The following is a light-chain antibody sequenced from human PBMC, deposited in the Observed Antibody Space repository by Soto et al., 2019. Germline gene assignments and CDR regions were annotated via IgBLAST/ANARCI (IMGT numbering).Light chain of an antibody. V-gene: IGKV3-20*01. CDR1: QSVSSSY. CDR3: QQYGSSPPT. J-gene: IGKJ1*01. Sequence: IVFTHSPCTLSLYPGERATLSCRASQSVSSSYLAWYQQKPGQAPRLLIYGASSRATGIPDRFSGSGSGTDFTLTISRLETEDFAVYYCQQYGSSPPTFGQGTKVDIK. CDR2: GAS.